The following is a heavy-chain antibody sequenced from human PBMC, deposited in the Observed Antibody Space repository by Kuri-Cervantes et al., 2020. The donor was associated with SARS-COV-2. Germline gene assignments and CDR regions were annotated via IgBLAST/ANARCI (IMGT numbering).Heavy chain of an antibody. Sequence: GESLKISCAASGFAFGDYYMSWIRQAPGKGLEWVSYVSHSGTIIYQADSVKGRFTISRDNAKNSLYLQMNSLRGEDTAVYYCARDGTAGGSYSWFDPWGQGTLVTVSS. CDR1: GFAFGDYY. V-gene: IGHV3-11*01. J-gene: IGHJ5*02. D-gene: IGHD1-26*01. CDR2: VSHSGTII. CDR3: ARDGTAGGSYSWFDP.